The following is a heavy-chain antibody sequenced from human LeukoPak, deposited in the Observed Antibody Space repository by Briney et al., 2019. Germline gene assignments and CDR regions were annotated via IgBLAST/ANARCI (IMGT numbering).Heavy chain of an antibody. D-gene: IGHD5-18*01. Sequence: ASETLSLTCAVYGGSFSGYYWSWIRQPPGKGLEWIGEINHSGSTNYNPSLKSRVTISVDTSKNQFSLKLSSVTAADTAVYYCARVDTAMVMSDYWGQGTLVTVSS. CDR1: GGSFSGYY. CDR2: INHSGST. J-gene: IGHJ4*02. V-gene: IGHV4-34*01. CDR3: ARVDTAMVMSDY.